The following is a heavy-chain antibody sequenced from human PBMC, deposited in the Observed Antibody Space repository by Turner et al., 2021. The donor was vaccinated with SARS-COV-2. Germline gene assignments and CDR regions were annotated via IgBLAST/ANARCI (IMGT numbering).Heavy chain of an antibody. CDR3: ARGSGWVADY. CDR1: GFTFNNHW. Sequence: EVQLAESGGGVVQPGGSLRLSCAASGFTFNNHWMNWVRQAPGKGLEWVAIIKQDGSETLYVDSVKGRFTISRDNAKNSLYLQMNSLRAEDTAIYYCARGSGWVADYWGQGTLVTVSS. D-gene: IGHD6-19*01. V-gene: IGHV3-7*01. J-gene: IGHJ4*02. CDR2: IKQDGSET.